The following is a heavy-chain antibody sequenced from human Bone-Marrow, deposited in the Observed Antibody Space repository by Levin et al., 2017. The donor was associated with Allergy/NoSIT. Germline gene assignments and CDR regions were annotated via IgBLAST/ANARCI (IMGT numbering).Heavy chain of an antibody. Sequence: AGGSLRLSCAASGFTFSSYWMHWVRQAPGKGLVWVSRINSDGSSTSYADAVKGRFTISRDNAKNTLYLQMSSLRADDTALYYCARLGVPSAIFHGMDVWGQGTTVTVSS. V-gene: IGHV3-74*01. D-gene: IGHD2-2*01. CDR2: INSDGSST. J-gene: IGHJ6*02. CDR3: ARLGVPSAIFHGMDV. CDR1: GFTFSSYW.